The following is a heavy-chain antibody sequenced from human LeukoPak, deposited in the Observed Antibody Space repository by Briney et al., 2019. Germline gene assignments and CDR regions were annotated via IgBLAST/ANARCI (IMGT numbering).Heavy chain of an antibody. J-gene: IGHJ3*02. Sequence: SETLSLTCSVSGASIRSFYWSWIRQPPGKGLEWIGYISYSGSTKYNPSLKSRATMSADTSKSQLSLRLESVTAADTAVYFCAQQVVGTSDTFDIWGQGTMVTVSS. CDR3: AQQVVGTSDTFDI. D-gene: IGHD6-13*01. CDR1: GASIRSFY. V-gene: IGHV4-59*01. CDR2: ISYSGST.